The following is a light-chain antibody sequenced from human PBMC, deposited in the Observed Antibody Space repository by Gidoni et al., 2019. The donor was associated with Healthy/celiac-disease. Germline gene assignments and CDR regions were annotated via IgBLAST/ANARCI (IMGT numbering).Light chain of an antibody. CDR2: DNN. CDR1: SSNIGNNY. Sequence: QSVLTQPPSVSAAPGQKVTISCSGSSSNIGNNYVSWYQPLPGTAPKLLIYDNNKRPSGIPDRFSGSTSGTSATLGITGLQTGDEADYYCGTWDSSLSASVVFGGGTKLTVL. V-gene: IGLV1-51*01. CDR3: GTWDSSLSASVV. J-gene: IGLJ2*01.